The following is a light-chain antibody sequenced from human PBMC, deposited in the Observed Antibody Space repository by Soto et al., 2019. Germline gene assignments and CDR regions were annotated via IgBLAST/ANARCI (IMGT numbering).Light chain of an antibody. CDR1: QSITSS. CDR3: QQYNYFYT. CDR2: DAS. Sequence: DIQMTQSPSTLSASVGDRVSITCRASQSITSSLAWYQQKLGKAPKLLMFDASRLASGVPSRFSGSGSGAEFTLTISSLQPDDFATYDCQQYNYFYTFGQGTKLEIK. V-gene: IGKV1-5*01. J-gene: IGKJ2*01.